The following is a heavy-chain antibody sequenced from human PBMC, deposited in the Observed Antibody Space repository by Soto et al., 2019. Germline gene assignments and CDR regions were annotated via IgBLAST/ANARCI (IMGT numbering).Heavy chain of an antibody. CDR3: VKALVTIAAAGIFDY. V-gene: IGHV3-64D*06. D-gene: IGHD6-13*01. CDR2: ISSNGGST. Sequence: PGGSLRLSCSASGFTFSSYAKHWVRQAPGKGLEYVSAISSNGGSTYYADSVKGRFTISRDNSKNTLYLQMSSLRAEDTAVYYCVKALVTIAAAGIFDYWGQGTLVTVSS. CDR1: GFTFSSYA. J-gene: IGHJ4*02.